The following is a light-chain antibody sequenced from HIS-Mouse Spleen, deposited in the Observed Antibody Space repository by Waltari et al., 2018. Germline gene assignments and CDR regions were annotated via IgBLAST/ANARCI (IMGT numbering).Light chain of an antibody. CDR2: DVS. CDR3: SSYTSSNTNWV. J-gene: IGLJ3*02. CDR1: SSDVGGYNY. V-gene: IGLV2-14*03. Sequence: QSALTQPASVSGSPGQSITISCTGTSSDVGGYNYVSWYQQHPGKAPKLMIYDVSNRPSGFSKRFSGSKSGNTASLTISGLQAEDEADYYCSSYTSSNTNWVFGGGTKLTVL.